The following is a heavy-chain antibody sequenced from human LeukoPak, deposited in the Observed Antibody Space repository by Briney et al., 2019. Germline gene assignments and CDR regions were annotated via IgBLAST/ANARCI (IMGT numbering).Heavy chain of an antibody. CDR1: GGSFSGYY. CDR2: INHSGST. D-gene: IGHD5-24*01. V-gene: IGHV4-34*01. J-gene: IGHJ4*02. CDR3: ARAGGDGYNYDY. Sequence: PENLSLTCAVYGGSFSGYYWSWIRQPPGKGLEWIGEINHSGSTNYNPSLKSRATISVDTSKNQFSLKLSFVTAADTAVYYCARAGGDGYNYDYWGQGTLVTVSS.